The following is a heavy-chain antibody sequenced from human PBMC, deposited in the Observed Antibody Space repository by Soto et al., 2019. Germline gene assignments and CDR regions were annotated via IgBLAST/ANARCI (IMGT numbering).Heavy chain of an antibody. V-gene: IGHV1-2*04. CDR1: GYTFTGYY. J-gene: IGHJ6*02. D-gene: IGHD1-26*01. CDR2: INPNSGGT. Sequence: ASVKVSCKASGYTFTGYYMHWVRQAPGQGLEWMGWINPNSGGTNYAQKFQGWVTMTRDTSISTAYMELSRLRSDDTAVYYCARGANSGSYYYYYGMDVWGQGTTVTVSS. CDR3: ARGANSGSYYYYYGMDV.